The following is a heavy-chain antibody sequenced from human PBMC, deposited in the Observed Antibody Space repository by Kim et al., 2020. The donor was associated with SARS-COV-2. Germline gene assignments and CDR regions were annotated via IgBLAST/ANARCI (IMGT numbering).Heavy chain of an antibody. V-gene: IGHV4-59*10. CDR3: ARSQVTNSGSYDY. Sequence: NPSLASRVSMSVDTSKNQFSLKLSSVTAADTAVYYCARSQVTNSGSYDYWGQGTLVTVSS. D-gene: IGHD1-26*01. J-gene: IGHJ4*02.